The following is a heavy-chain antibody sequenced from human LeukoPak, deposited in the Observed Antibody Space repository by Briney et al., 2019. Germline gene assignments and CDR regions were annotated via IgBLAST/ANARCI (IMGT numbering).Heavy chain of an antibody. D-gene: IGHD3-9*01. V-gene: IGHV3-48*03. J-gene: IGHJ4*02. CDR2: ISSSGDTL. CDR3: ARVPRSTRIPIFR. CDR1: EFTFSSYE. Sequence: GGSLRLSCAASEFTFSSYEMNWVRQAPGKGLEWVSYISSSGDTLYYADSVKGRFTFSRDNAKNSLYLQMNSLRAEDTAVYYCARVPRSTRIPIFRWGQGTLVTVSS.